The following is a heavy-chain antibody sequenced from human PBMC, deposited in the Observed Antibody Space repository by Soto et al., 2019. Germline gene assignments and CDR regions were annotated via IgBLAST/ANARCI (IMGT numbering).Heavy chain of an antibody. J-gene: IGHJ4*02. V-gene: IGHV4-34*01. CDR2: INHSGST. Sequence: SETLSLTCAVYGGSFSGYYWSWIRQPPGKGLEWIGEINHSGSTNYNPSLKSRVTISVDTSKNQFSLKLSSVTAADTAVYYCAREGRSLLWFGDNYFDYWGQGTLVTVSS. CDR1: GGSFSGYY. D-gene: IGHD3-10*01. CDR3: AREGRSLLWFGDNYFDY.